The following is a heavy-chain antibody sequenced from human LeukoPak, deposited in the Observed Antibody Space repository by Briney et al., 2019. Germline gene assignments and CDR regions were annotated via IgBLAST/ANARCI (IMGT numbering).Heavy chain of an antibody. V-gene: IGHV3-48*02. CDR2: IEYGESTT. J-gene: IGHJ4*02. CDR3: ARNSGWYGIS. D-gene: IGHD6-19*01. CDR1: AFTLSSHR. Sequence: PGRSLRPSCAAAAFTLSSHRINCIRQPPRKGMEWVSSIEYGESTTHYADSVRGRFTISRDNYKNTLYLQLTSLSDDDTAVYFCARNSGWYGISWGQGTRVIVSS.